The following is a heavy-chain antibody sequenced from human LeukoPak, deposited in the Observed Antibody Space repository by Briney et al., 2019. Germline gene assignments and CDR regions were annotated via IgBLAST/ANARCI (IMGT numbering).Heavy chain of an antibody. V-gene: IGHV3-23*01. CDR2: ITPNADRT. CDR1: GFTFGSYG. Sequence: GVSLRLSCAASGFTFGSYGMSWVRQAPGKGLEWVSFITPNADRTSYADSVEGRFTISRDNPRNTLYMQINSLRDEDTAIYYCAIMHGYYDGSGYWVQWGQGTLVTVSS. J-gene: IGHJ1*01. D-gene: IGHD3-22*01. CDR3: AIMHGYYDGSGYWVQ.